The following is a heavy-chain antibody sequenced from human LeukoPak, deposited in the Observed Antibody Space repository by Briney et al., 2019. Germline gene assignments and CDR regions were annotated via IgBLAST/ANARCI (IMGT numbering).Heavy chain of an antibody. D-gene: IGHD3-16*01. Sequence: SETLSLTCTVSDGSISSYYWSWIRQPPGKGLEWIGYIHTSGSTNYNPSLKSRVTISVDTSKNQFSLKLSSVTAADTAVYYCARRRTLGVSGGCCWFDPWGQGTLVTVSS. CDR2: IHTSGST. CDR1: DGSISSYY. V-gene: IGHV4-4*09. J-gene: IGHJ5*02. CDR3: ARRRTLGVSGGCCWFDP.